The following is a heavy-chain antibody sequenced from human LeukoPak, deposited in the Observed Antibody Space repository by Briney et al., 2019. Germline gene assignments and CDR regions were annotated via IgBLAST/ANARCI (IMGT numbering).Heavy chain of an antibody. CDR1: GFTLSSYS. CDR2: IDSDTYGNTI. D-gene: IGHD6-19*01. Sequence: GGSLRLSCAASGFTLSSYSMNWVRQAPGKGLEWISYIDSDTYGNTIYYPHTVKGRFTISRDNSKNTLYLQMNSLRAEDTAVYYCAKARTVWQWLAPSYWGQGTLVTVSS. V-gene: IGHV3-48*01. J-gene: IGHJ4*02. CDR3: AKARTVWQWLAPSY.